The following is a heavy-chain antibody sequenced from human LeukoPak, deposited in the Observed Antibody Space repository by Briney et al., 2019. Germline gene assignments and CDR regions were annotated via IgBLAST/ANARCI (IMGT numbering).Heavy chain of an antibody. CDR3: ARDSSSASFDY. CDR1: GYSISSGYY. J-gene: IGHJ4*02. CDR2: IYHSGST. D-gene: IGHD6-6*01. V-gene: IGHV4-38-2*02. Sequence: SETLSLTCTVSGYSISSGYYWGWIRQPPGKGLEWIGSIYHSGSTYYNPSLKSRVTISVDTSKNQFSLKLSSVTAADTAVYYCARDSSSASFDYWGQGTLVTVSS.